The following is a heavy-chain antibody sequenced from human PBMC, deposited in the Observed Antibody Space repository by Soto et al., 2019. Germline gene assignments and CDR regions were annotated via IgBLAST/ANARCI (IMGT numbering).Heavy chain of an antibody. J-gene: IGHJ4*02. D-gene: IGHD2-21*02. Sequence: VVLVESGGGLVSPGGSLRLSCVASGFRFSEHSMNWVRQAPGKGLQWISYISSTSDKTYYADSVKGRFTVSRDNAKNALFLQMTGLRDDDTATYYCARLPKGSLVTAWGQGARVTVSS. CDR3: ARLPKGSLVTA. CDR2: ISSTSDKT. V-gene: IGHV3-48*02. CDR1: GFRFSEHS.